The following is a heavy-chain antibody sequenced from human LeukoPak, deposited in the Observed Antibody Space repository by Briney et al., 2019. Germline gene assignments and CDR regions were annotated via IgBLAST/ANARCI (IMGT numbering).Heavy chain of an antibody. Sequence: GGSLRLSCAASGFTFSSYGMHWVRQAPGEGLEWVAFIRYDGSNDCYADSVKGRFTISRDNAKNSLYLQMNSLRAEDTAVYYCARHRTASDYWGQGTLVTVSS. CDR2: IRYDGSND. CDR1: GFTFSSYG. D-gene: IGHD3-16*02. CDR3: ARHRTASDY. J-gene: IGHJ4*02. V-gene: IGHV3-30*02.